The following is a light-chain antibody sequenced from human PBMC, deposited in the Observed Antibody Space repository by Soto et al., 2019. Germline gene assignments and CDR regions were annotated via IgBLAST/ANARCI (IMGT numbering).Light chain of an antibody. J-gene: IGKJ4*01. CDR1: QSLFSRSTNKNS. CDR2: WAS. Sequence: IVMTKSPDSLGVSLGARATINCKSSQSLFSRSTNKNSLAWYRQKSGQPPYLLIYWASTRESGVPDRFSGSGSGTDFTLTITSVQAEDVAVYYCQQYLRTPLTFGGGTKVDI. V-gene: IGKV4-1*01. CDR3: QQYLRTPLT.